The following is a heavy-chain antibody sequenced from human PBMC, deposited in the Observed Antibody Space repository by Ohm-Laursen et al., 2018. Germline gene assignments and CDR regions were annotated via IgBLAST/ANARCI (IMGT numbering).Heavy chain of an antibody. Sequence: SLRLSCAASGFTFSSYAMSWVRQAPGKGLEWVSAISGSGGSTYYADSVKGRFTISRDNSKNTLYLQMNSLRAEDTAVYYCAKLGYYDSSGYWDWGQGTLVTVSS. CDR1: GFTFSSYA. CDR2: ISGSGGST. V-gene: IGHV3-23*01. J-gene: IGHJ4*02. D-gene: IGHD3-22*01. CDR3: AKLGYYDSSGYWD.